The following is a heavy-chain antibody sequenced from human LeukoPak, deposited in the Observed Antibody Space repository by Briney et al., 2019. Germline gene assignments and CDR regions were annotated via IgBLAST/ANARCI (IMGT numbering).Heavy chain of an antibody. D-gene: IGHD3-22*01. CDR2: IKQDGSEK. CDR1: GFTFSSYW. Sequence: PGGSLRLSCAASGFTFSSYWMSWVRQAPGKGLEWVANIKQDGSEKYYVDSVKGRFTISRDNAKNSLYLQMNSLRAEDTAVYYCARALADNRGYYLGFDYWGRGTLVTVSS. J-gene: IGHJ4*02. V-gene: IGHV3-7*01. CDR3: ARALADNRGYYLGFDY.